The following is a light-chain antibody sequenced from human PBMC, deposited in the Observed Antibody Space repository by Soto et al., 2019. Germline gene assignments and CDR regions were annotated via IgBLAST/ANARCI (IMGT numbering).Light chain of an antibody. Sequence: QSVLTQPPSASETPGQRVTISCSGSSSNIGSNHVYWYQHLPGTAPKLLIYSNNQRPSGVPDRFSGSKSGTSASLAISGLQSEDEADYYCAAWDDSLNGHVVFGGGTKVTVL. V-gene: IGLV1-44*01. J-gene: IGLJ2*01. CDR1: SSNIGSNH. CDR3: AAWDDSLNGHVV. CDR2: SNN.